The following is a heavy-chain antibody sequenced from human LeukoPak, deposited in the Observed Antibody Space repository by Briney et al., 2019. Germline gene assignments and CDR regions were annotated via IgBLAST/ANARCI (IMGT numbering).Heavy chain of an antibody. CDR1: GGSISSSSYY. Sequence: SETLSLTCIVSGGSISSSSYYWDWIRQAPGEGLEWIGNFYDSGNTRDNPSLKGRVTISGDTSKNQFSLKLSSVTAADTAVYYCGASGYDPSPFDYWGQGTLVTVSS. D-gene: IGHD5-12*01. CDR3: GASGYDPSPFDY. V-gene: IGHV4-39*01. CDR2: FYDSGNT. J-gene: IGHJ4*02.